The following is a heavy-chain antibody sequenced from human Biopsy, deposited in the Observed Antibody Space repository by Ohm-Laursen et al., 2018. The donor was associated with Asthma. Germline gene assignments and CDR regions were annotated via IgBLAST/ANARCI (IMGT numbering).Heavy chain of an antibody. CDR1: GGMFGNYA. J-gene: IGHJ6*02. V-gene: IGHV1-69*06. D-gene: IGHD3-3*02. CDR3: ARPSPNMYILYYYYHMDV. CDR2: ISPIFGST. Sequence: AASVKVSCKASGGMFGNYAISWVRQAPGLGLEWMGGISPIFGSTNYAQRFQGRVTITADIFTRTVYMELSSLRFDDTAIYYCARPSPNMYILYYYYHMDVWGQGTTVIVSS.